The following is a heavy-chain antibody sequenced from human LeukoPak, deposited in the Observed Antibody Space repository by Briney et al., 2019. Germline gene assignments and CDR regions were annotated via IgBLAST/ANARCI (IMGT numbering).Heavy chain of an antibody. D-gene: IGHD2-2*01. CDR1: GFTFSNYW. J-gene: IGHJ5*02. V-gene: IGHV3-15*01. CDR2: IKSKTDGGTT. CDR3: TTVGPYCSSTSCYPNWFDP. Sequence: GGSLRLSCAASGFTFSNYWMTWLRQAPGKGLEWVGRIKSKTDGGTTDYAAPVKGRFTISRDDSKNTLYLQMNSLKTEDTAVYYCTTVGPYCSSTSCYPNWFDPWGQGTLVTVSS.